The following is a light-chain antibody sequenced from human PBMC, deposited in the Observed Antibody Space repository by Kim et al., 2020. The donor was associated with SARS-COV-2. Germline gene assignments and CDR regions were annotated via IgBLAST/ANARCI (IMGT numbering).Light chain of an antibody. CDR1: RSLVHSDGNTY. CDR2: EIS. Sequence: DIVMTQTPLSSPVTLGQPASISCRSSRSLVHSDGNTYLSWLQQRPGQPPRLLIYEISNRFSGVPDRFSGSGAGTDFTLKISRVEAEDVGVYYCLQATQFPHTFGQGTKLEI. V-gene: IGKV2-24*01. CDR3: LQATQFPHT. J-gene: IGKJ2*01.